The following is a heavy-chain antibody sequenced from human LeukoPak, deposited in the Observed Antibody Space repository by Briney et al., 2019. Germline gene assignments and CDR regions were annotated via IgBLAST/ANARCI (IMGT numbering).Heavy chain of an antibody. Sequence: PSGTLSLTCPCPGCPIRSFLRGLVRPVPGKGLEWIWHIYSSGSTNYNPSLKSRVTISIDTSKNQFSLKLSSVAAADTALYYCARNYDNSGYTAFGYWGRGTLVTVSS. CDR1: GCPIRSFL. V-gene: IGHV4-59*01. CDR2: IYSSGST. CDR3: ARNYDNSGYTAFGY. D-gene: IGHD3-22*01. J-gene: IGHJ4*02.